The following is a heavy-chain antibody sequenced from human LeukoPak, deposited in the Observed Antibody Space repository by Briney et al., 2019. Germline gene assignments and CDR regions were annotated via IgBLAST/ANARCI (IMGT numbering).Heavy chain of an antibody. Sequence: GGSLRLSCAASGFTFSSYSMNWVRQAPGKGLEWVPSISSSSSYIYYADSVKGRFTISRDNAKNSLYLQMNSLRAEDTAVYHCARSLAQNIVVVPAAFAFDIWGQGTMVTVSS. D-gene: IGHD2-2*01. V-gene: IGHV3-21*01. CDR2: ISSSSSYI. CDR1: GFTFSSYS. CDR3: ARSLAQNIVVVPAAFAFDI. J-gene: IGHJ3*02.